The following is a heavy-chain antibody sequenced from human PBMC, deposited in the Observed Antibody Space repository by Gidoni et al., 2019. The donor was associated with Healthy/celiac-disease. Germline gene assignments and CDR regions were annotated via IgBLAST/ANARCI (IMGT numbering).Heavy chain of an antibody. CDR2: INSEGSST. D-gene: IGHD4-17*01. J-gene: IGHJ4*02. CDR3: ASDSYYGDSRPK. CDR1: GFTFSSYW. Sequence: EVQLVESGGGLVQPGGSLRLSCAASGFTFSSYWMHWVRQAPGKGLVWVSRINSEGSSTSYADSVKGRFTISRDNAKNTLYLQMNSLRAEDTAVYYCASDSYYGDSRPKWGQGTLVTVSS. V-gene: IGHV3-74*01.